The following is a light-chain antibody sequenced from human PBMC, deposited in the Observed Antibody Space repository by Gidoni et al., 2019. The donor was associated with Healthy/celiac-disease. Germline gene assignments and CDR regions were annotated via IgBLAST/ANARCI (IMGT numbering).Light chain of an antibody. Sequence: EIGLTQSPATLSLSPGERATLSCRASQSVSSYLAWYQQKPGQAPRLLIYDASNRATGIPARFRGSGSGTDFPLTISSLEPEDFAVYYCQQRSNWPLTFGGGTKVEIK. CDR1: QSVSSY. CDR3: QQRSNWPLT. V-gene: IGKV3-11*01. J-gene: IGKJ4*01. CDR2: DAS.